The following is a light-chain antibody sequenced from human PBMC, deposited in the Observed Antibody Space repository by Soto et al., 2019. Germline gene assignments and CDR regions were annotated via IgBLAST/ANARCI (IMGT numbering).Light chain of an antibody. CDR2: DAS. CDR3: QQYDNLPLP. Sequence: DIQMTQSPSSLSASVGDRVTITCQASQDISNYLNWYQQKPGKAPKLLIYDASNLETGVPSRFSGSGSGTDFTLTISSLQPEDIATYYCQQYDNLPLPFGPGTKVHIK. CDR1: QDISNY. V-gene: IGKV1-33*01. J-gene: IGKJ3*01.